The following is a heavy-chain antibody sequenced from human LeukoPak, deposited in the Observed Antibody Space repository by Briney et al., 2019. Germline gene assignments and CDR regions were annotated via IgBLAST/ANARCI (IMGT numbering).Heavy chain of an antibody. D-gene: IGHD3-3*01. CDR1: GCAINSRNQY. J-gene: IGHJ4*02. CDR3: ARRVATSGNFFDY. V-gene: IGHV4-39*01. CDR2: IYYSGSV. Sequence: SETLSLTCTVVGCAINSRNQYWGWIRQSPGKGLEWIGSIYYSGSVNDNPSLQSRVTISVDTSRNQFSLKLTSMTVADTAVYYCARRVATSGNFFDYWGPGTLVTVS.